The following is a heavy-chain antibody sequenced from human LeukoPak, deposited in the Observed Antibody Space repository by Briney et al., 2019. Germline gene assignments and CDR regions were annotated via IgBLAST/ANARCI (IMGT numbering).Heavy chain of an antibody. V-gene: IGHV3-23*01. CDR3: AKDIAASGLPRIFDF. CDR2: ISGSGGRGTT. J-gene: IGHJ4*02. Sequence: GGSLRLSCAASGFTFSNFVMTWVRQAPGKGLEWVSAISGSGGRGTTYYADSAKGRFTISRDNAKNTMYLQMNSLSVEDTAVYYCAKDIAASGLPRIFDFWGQGTLVTVSS. D-gene: IGHD6-13*01. CDR1: GFTFSNFV.